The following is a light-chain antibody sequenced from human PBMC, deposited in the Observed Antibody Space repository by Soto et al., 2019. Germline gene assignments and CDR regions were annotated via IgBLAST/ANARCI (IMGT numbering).Light chain of an antibody. J-gene: IGKJ2*01. CDR1: QSISSY. CDR3: QQSFNTPYT. Sequence: DIQMTQSPSPVSASVGDRVTITCRASQSISSYLNWYQQQPGKAPKVLIYAASSLQSGVPARFSGSGSGTDFTLTISSLQPEDFATYYCQQSFNTPYTFGQGTKLEIK. CDR2: AAS. V-gene: IGKV1-39*01.